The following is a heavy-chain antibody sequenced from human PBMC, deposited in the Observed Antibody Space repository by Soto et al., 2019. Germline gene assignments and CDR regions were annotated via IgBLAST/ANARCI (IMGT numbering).Heavy chain of an antibody. J-gene: IGHJ3*02. CDR3: SNDFPTMIVVPDAFDI. CDR1: GFTFSRYA. V-gene: IGHV3-23*01. Sequence: PGGSLRLSCAASGFTFSRYAMSWVRQATGKGLEWVSASSGSGGSTYYADSVKGRFTISRDNSKNTLYLQMNSLSAEDTAVYYCSNDFPTMIVVPDAFDIWGQGTMVTV. D-gene: IGHD3-22*01. CDR2: SSGSGGST.